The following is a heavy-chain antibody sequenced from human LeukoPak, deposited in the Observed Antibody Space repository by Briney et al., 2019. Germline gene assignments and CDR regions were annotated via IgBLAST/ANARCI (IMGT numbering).Heavy chain of an antibody. V-gene: IGHV4-59*01. Sequence: SETLSLTCTVSGGSISGYYWSWIRQPPGKGLEWIGYIYYTGSTNYNPSLKSRVTISVDTSENQFSLKLSSMTAADTAVYYCAREGSGFPFDYWGQGTLVPVSS. D-gene: IGHD3-10*01. CDR2: IYYTGST. J-gene: IGHJ4*02. CDR3: AREGSGFPFDY. CDR1: GGSISGYY.